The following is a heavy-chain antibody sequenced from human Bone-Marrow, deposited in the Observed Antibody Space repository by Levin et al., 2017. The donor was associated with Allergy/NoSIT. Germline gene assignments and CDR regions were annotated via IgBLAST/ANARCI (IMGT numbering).Heavy chain of an antibody. Sequence: GGSLRLSCAASGFTFSSYAMSWVRQAPGKGLEWVSAISGSGGSTYYADSVKGRFTISRDNSKNTLYLQMNSLRAEDTAVYYCANMYYDILTANYWGQGTLVTVSS. CDR2: ISGSGGST. D-gene: IGHD3-9*01. J-gene: IGHJ4*02. CDR3: ANMYYDILTANY. V-gene: IGHV3-23*01. CDR1: GFTFSSYA.